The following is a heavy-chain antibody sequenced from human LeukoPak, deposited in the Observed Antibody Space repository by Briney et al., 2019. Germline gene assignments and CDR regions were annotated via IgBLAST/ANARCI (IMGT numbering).Heavy chain of an antibody. CDR2: IYYSGST. V-gene: IGHV4-39*07. Sequence: PSETLSLTCTVSGDSLSSSSYYWGWIRQPPGKGLEWIGSIYYSGSTYCNTSLRSRVTISVDTSKNQFSLKLSSVTAADTAVYYCARGMASTVVLFPPPYYFDCWGQGTLVTVSS. CDR3: ARGMASTVVLFPPPYYFDC. D-gene: IGHD3-10*01. CDR1: GDSLSSSSYY. J-gene: IGHJ4*02.